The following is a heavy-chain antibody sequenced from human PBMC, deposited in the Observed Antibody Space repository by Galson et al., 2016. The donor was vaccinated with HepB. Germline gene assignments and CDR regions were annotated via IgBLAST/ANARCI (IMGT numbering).Heavy chain of an antibody. Sequence: SLRLSCAASGFTFSSYSMHWVRQAPGKGLEWVSYISVYRTIYYADSVKGRFTISRDNARNSLYLQMSTLRADDTAVYYCARSVEGHFDYWGQGILVTVSS. CDR2: ISVYRTI. D-gene: IGHD1-1*01. CDR3: ARSVEGHFDY. J-gene: IGHJ4*02. CDR1: GFTFSSYS. V-gene: IGHV3-48*04.